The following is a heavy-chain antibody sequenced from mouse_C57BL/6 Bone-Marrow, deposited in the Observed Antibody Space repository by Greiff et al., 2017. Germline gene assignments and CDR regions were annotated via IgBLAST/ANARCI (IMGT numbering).Heavy chain of an antibody. V-gene: IGHV5-12*01. J-gene: IGHJ4*01. CDR1: GFTFSDYY. CDR2: ISNGGGST. CDR3: ARDEMDY. Sequence: EVQRVESGGGLVQPGGSLTLSCAASGFTFSDYYMYWVRQTPEKRLEWVAYISNGGGSTYYPDTVKGRFTISRDNAKNTLYLQMSRLKSEDTAMYYCARDEMDYWGQGTSVTVSS.